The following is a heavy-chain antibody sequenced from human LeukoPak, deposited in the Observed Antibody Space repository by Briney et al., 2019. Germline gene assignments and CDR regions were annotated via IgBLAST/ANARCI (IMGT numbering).Heavy chain of an antibody. J-gene: IGHJ6*04. V-gene: IGHV1-24*01. D-gene: IGHD2-2*01. CDR3: ATGGLCSSTSCYAGIYYYGMDV. CDR2: FDPDDGET. CDR1: RYTLTELS. Sequence: ASVKVSCKVSRYTLTELSMHWVRQAPGQGLEWMGGFDPDDGETIYAQKFQGRVTMTEDTSTDTAYMELSSLRSEDTAVYYCATGGLCSSTSCYAGIYYYGMDVWGKGTTVTVSS.